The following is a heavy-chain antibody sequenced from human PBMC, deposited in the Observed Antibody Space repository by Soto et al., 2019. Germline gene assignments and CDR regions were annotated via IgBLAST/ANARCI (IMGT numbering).Heavy chain of an antibody. CDR1: GFTFSSYG. J-gene: IGHJ4*02. V-gene: IGHV3-30*03. D-gene: IGHD2-2*02. CDR2: ISYDGSNK. CDR3: ARQDYITTWYINY. Sequence: GGSLRLSCAASGFTFSSYGMHWVRQAPGKGLEWVAVISYDGSNKYYADSVKGRFTISRDNSKNTLYLQMNSLRAEDTALYYCARQDYITTWYINYWGQGTLVTVSS.